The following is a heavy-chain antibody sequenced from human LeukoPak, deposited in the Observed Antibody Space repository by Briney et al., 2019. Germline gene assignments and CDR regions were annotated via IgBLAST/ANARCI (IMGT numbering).Heavy chain of an antibody. Sequence: ASVKVSCKASGYTFTSYGISWVRQAPGQGLEWMGWISAYNGNTNYAQKLQGRVTMTTDTSTSTAYMELRSLRSDDTVVYYCARAVVVVPAAILKLYYYYMDVWGKGTTVTVSS. J-gene: IGHJ6*03. CDR2: ISAYNGNT. D-gene: IGHD2-2*02. CDR3: ARAVVVVPAAILKLYYYYMDV. CDR1: GYTFTSYG. V-gene: IGHV1-18*01.